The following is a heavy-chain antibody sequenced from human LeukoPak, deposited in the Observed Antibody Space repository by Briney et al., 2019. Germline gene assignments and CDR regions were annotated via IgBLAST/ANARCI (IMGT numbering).Heavy chain of an antibody. J-gene: IGHJ5*02. CDR3: ARDPIPRIVVVPAAMSNSLDA. V-gene: IGHV3-48*03. D-gene: IGHD2-2*01. CDR2: ISSSGSTI. CDR1: GSTFSSYE. Sequence: PGGSLRLSCAAAGSTFSSYEMNWVRQAPGEGLEWVSYISSSGSTIYYADSVKGRFTISGDNAKNSLYLQMHTLRAEDTAVVYCARDPIPRIVVVPAAMSNSLDAWGEASLVTVSS.